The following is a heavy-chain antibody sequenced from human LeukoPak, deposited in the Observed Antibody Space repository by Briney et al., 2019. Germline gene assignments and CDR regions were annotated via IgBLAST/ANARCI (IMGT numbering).Heavy chain of an antibody. Sequence: PGGSLRLSCAASGFPFSDYYMSCIRPAPGEGVEWVSYISSSGDTIYYAHSVKGQFTSSRDNAKNSVHLHVNSLRAEDTAVYYCARVVHYGSGPAVGWGQGTLVTVSS. D-gene: IGHD3-10*01. CDR3: ARVVHYGSGPAVG. CDR1: GFPFSDYY. J-gene: IGHJ4*02. V-gene: IGHV3-11*01. CDR2: ISSSGDTI.